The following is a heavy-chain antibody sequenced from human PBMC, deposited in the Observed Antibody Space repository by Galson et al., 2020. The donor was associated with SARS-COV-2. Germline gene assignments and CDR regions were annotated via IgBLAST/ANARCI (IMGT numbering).Heavy chain of an antibody. J-gene: IGHJ5*02. Sequence: SETLSLTCTVSGGSISSYYWSWIRQPPGKGLEWIGYIYYTGSTNYNPSLKSRVTMSVDATKNQFSLRLTSVTAADTGVYYCATTSLLGYCSGGSCSYNWLDPWGQGTLVTVSS. CDR2: IYYTGST. CDR3: ATTSLLGYCSGGSCSYNWLDP. V-gene: IGHV4-59*08. CDR1: GGSISSYY. D-gene: IGHD2-15*01.